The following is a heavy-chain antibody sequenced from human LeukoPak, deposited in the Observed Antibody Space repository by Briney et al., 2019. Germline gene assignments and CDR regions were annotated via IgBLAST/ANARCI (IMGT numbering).Heavy chain of an antibody. Sequence: SETLSLTCTVSGGSISSGGYYWSWIRQHPGKGLEWIGYIYYSGSTYYNPSLKSRVTISVDTSKNQFSLKLSSVTAADTAVYYCARGDGDYAGYFQHWGQGTLVTVSS. CDR2: IYYSGST. J-gene: IGHJ1*01. V-gene: IGHV4-31*03. D-gene: IGHD4-17*01. CDR3: ARGDGDYAGYFQH. CDR1: GGSISSGGYY.